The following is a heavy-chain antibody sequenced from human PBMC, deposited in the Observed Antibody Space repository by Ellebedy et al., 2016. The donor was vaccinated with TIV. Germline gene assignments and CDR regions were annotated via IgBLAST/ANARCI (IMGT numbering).Heavy chain of an antibody. J-gene: IGHJ3*02. CDR3: ARIWELVDAFDI. D-gene: IGHD1-26*01. Sequence: SVKVSXKASGGTFSSYAISWVRQAPGQGLEWMGGIIPIFGTANYAQKFQGRVTITRDTSASTAYMELSSLRSEDTAVYYCARIWELVDAFDIWGQGTMVTVSS. CDR1: GGTFSSYA. V-gene: IGHV1-69*05. CDR2: IIPIFGTA.